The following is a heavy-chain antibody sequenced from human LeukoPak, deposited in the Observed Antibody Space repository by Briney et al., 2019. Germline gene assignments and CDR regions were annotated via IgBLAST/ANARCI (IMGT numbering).Heavy chain of an antibody. J-gene: IGHJ4*02. D-gene: IGHD3-10*01. CDR2: ISYDGSNK. CDR3: ARETFGELVDY. V-gene: IGHV3-30-3*01. CDR1: GFTFSSYA. Sequence: PGGSLRLSCAASGFTFSSYAMHWVRQAPGKGLEWVAVISYDGSNKYYADSVKGRFTISRDNSKNTLYLQMNSLRAEDTAVYYCARETFGELVDYWGQGTLVTVSS.